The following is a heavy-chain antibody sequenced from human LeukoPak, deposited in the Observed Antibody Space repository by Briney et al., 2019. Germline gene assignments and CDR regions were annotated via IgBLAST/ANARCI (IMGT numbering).Heavy chain of an antibody. J-gene: IGHJ4*02. CDR3: ARRSSSWYGAFDY. D-gene: IGHD6-13*01. V-gene: IGHV4-61*01. CDR2: IYYSGST. CDR1: GGXVSSGSYY. Sequence: SETLSLTCTVSGGXVSSGSYYWSWIRQPPGKGLEWIGYIYYSGSTNYNPSLKSRVTISVDTSKNQFSLKLSSVTAADTAVYYCARRSSSWYGAFDYWGQGTLVTVSS.